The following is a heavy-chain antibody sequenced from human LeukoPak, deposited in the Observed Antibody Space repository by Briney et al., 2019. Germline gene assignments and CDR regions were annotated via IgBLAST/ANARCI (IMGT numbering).Heavy chain of an antibody. D-gene: IGHD3-10*01. J-gene: IGHJ4*02. CDR2: ISSSGSTI. Sequence: GGSLRLSCAAYGFTFSDYYMSWIRQAPGKGLEWVSYISSSGSTIYYADSVKGRFTISRDNAKNSLYLQMNSLRAEDTAVYYCARELWFGEFDYWGQGTLVTVSS. CDR3: ARELWFGEFDY. V-gene: IGHV3-11*01. CDR1: GFTFSDYY.